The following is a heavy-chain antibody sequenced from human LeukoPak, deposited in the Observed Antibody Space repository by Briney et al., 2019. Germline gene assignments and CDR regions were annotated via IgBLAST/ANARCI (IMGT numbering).Heavy chain of an antibody. CDR1: GGSISSSSYY. J-gene: IGHJ4*02. CDR2: IYYSGST. Sequence: SETLSLTCTVSGGSISSSSYYWGWIRQPPGKGLEWIGSIYYSGSTYYNPSLKSRVTISVDTSKNQFSLKLSSVTAADTAVYYCARTRYYYNSRSYGAPYYFDYWGQATLVTVSS. D-gene: IGHD3-10*01. V-gene: IGHV4-39*01. CDR3: ARTRYYYNSRSYGAPYYFDY.